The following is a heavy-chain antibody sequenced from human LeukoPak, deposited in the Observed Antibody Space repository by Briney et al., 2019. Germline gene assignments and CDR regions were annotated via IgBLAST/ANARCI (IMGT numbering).Heavy chain of an antibody. CDR1: GGSISSYY. CDR2: IYYSGST. J-gene: IGHJ4*02. V-gene: IGHV4-59*01. D-gene: IGHD5-12*01. CDR3: VRGRRLRSYYFDY. Sequence: PSETLSLTCTVSGGSISSYYWSWIRQPPGKGLEWIGYIYYSGSTNYNPSLKSRVTISVDTSKNQFSLKLSSVTAADTAVYYCVRGRRLRSYYFDYWGQGTLVTVSS.